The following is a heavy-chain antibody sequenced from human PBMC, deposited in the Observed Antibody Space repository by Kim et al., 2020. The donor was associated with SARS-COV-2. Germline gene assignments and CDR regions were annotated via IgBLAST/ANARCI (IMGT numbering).Heavy chain of an antibody. D-gene: IGHD2-2*03. CDR3: ATLGYCSSTSCPFDY. Sequence: GGSLRLSCAASGFTFSSYAMSWVRQAPGKGLEWVSAISGSGGSTYYADSVKGRFTISRDNSKNTLYLQMNSLRAEDTAVYYCATLGYCSSTSCPFDYWGQGTLVTVSS. V-gene: IGHV3-23*01. CDR2: ISGSGGST. J-gene: IGHJ4*02. CDR1: GFTFSSYA.